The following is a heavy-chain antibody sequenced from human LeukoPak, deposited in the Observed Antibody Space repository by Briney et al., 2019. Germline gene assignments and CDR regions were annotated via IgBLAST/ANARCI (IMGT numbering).Heavy chain of an antibody. D-gene: IGHD3-10*01. J-gene: IGHJ4*02. V-gene: IGHV3-23*01. CDR1: GFTFSNSG. Sequence: GGSLRLSCAASGFTFSNSGMSWVRQAPGQGLEWVSAISTDAGETHYADSVKGRFTISRDNSKNTVSLQMSSLRAEDTALYYCAKGSGNGYGSGPFDYWGQGTLVTVSS. CDR3: AKGSGNGYGSGPFDY. CDR2: ISTDAGET.